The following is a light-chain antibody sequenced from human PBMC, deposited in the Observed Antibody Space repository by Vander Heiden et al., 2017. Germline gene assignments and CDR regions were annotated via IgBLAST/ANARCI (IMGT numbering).Light chain of an antibody. CDR1: SSDVGGYNY. V-gene: IGLV2-14*01. CDR3: SSYTGSNTLEV. J-gene: IGLJ1*01. CDR2: DVS. Sequence: QSALTQPASVSGSPGQSITISCTGTSSDVGGYNYVSWYQQHPGKAPKLMIYDVSNRPSGVSNRFSGSKSANTASLTISGLQAEDEADYYCSSYTGSNTLEVFGTGTKVTVL.